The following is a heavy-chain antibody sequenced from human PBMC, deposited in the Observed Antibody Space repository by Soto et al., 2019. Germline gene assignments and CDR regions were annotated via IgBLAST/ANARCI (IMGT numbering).Heavy chain of an antibody. CDR2: ISYDGSNK. V-gene: IGHV3-30-3*01. D-gene: IGHD4-17*01. J-gene: IGHJ5*02. CDR1: GFTFSSYA. CDR3: ARDINDYGDPEHWFDP. Sequence: GGSLRLSCAASGFTFSSYAMHWVRQAPGKGLEWVAVISYDGSNKYYADSVKGRFTISRDKSKNTLYLQMNSLRAEDTAVYYCARDINDYGDPEHWFDPWGQGTLVTVSS.